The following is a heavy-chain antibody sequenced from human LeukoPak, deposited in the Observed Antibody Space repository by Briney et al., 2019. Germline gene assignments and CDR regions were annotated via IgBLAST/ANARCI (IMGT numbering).Heavy chain of an antibody. Sequence: GESLKISCKGSGYSFTSYWIGWVRQMPGKGLEWMGIIYPGDTDTRYSPSFQGQFTISADKSISTAYLQWSSLQASDPALFYYARLDNYYDSSGSKNDAFDIWGQGTMVTVSS. CDR1: GYSFTSYW. J-gene: IGHJ3*02. CDR3: ARLDNYYDSSGSKNDAFDI. V-gene: IGHV5-51*01. CDR2: IYPGDTDT. D-gene: IGHD3-22*01.